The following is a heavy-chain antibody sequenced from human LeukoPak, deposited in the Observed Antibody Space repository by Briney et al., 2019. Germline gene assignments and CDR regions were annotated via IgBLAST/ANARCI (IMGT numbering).Heavy chain of an antibody. J-gene: IGHJ4*02. CDR2: ISDTGGNT. CDR1: GFTFSSNA. Sequence: GGSLRLSCAASGFTFSSNAMNWVRQAPGKGLEWVSAISDTGGNTDYADSVRGRFTVSRDNSKNTLYLQMNSLRVEDTAVYYCARYFHDWGQGTLVNVSS. CDR3: ARYFHD. V-gene: IGHV3-23*01.